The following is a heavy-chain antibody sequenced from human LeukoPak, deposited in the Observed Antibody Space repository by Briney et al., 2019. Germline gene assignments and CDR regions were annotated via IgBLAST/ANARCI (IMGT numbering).Heavy chain of an antibody. J-gene: IGHJ4*02. CDR1: GFTFSSYD. V-gene: IGHV3-23*01. CDR3: LPSDG. Sequence: PGGSLRLSCAASGFTFSSYDMTWVRQAPGKGLEWVASISRSSDIRNYADSVKGRFTISRDNSKNTLHLQMNSLRAEDTAVYYCLPSDGGGQGTLVTVSS. CDR2: ISRSSDIR. D-gene: IGHD3-10*01.